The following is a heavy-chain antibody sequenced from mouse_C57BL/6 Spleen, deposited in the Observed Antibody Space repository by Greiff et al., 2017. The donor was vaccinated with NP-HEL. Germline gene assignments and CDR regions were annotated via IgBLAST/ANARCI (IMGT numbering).Heavy chain of an antibody. CDR2: ISDGGSYT. J-gene: IGHJ2*01. Sequence: EVQLVESGGGLVKPGGSLKLSCAASGFTFSSYAMSWVRQTPEKRLEWVATISDGGSYTYYPDNVKGRFTISRDNAKNNLYLQMSHLKSEDTAMYYCARDLELGKGFDYWGQGTTLTVSS. V-gene: IGHV5-4*01. D-gene: IGHD4-1*01. CDR1: GFTFSSYA. CDR3: ARDLELGKGFDY.